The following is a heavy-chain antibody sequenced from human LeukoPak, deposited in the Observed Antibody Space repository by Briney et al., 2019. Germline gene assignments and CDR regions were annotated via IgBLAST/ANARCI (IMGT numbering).Heavy chain of an antibody. D-gene: IGHD5-18*01. Sequence: ASVKVSCKASGYTFTGYYMHWVRQAPGQGLEWMGWINPNSGGTNYAQKFQGRVTMTRDTSISTAYMELSRLRSDDTAVYYCARARVDTAIGGYWGQGTLVTVSS. V-gene: IGHV1-2*02. CDR2: INPNSGGT. CDR3: ARARVDTAIGGY. CDR1: GYTFTGYY. J-gene: IGHJ4*02.